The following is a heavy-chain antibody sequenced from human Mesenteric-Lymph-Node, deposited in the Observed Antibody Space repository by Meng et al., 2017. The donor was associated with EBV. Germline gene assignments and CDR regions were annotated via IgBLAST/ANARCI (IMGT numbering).Heavy chain of an antibody. Sequence: VQLVQVGAEVKKPGASVKVSCKASGYTFTNYGIIWVRQAPGQGLEWMGWISAYNGNTNYAQKLQGRVTMTTDTSRSTAYMELRSLRSDDTALYYCARDLGMITFGGASDYWGQGTLVTVSS. J-gene: IGHJ4*02. CDR3: ARDLGMITFGGASDY. D-gene: IGHD3-16*01. CDR2: ISAYNGNT. CDR1: GYTFTNYG. V-gene: IGHV1-18*01.